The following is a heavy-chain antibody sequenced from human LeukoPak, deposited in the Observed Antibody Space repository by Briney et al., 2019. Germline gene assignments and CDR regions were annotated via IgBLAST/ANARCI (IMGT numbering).Heavy chain of an antibody. CDR3: ARERGRAWYYDFWSGYSLFDY. J-gene: IGHJ4*02. D-gene: IGHD3-3*01. Sequence: KSSETLSLTCTVSVGSLSSSSYYWGWIRQPPGKGLEWLGSIYYSGSTYYNPSLKSRVTISVDTSKNQFSLKLSSVTAADTAVYYCARERGRAWYYDFWSGYSLFDYWGQGTLVTVSS. CDR2: IYYSGST. CDR1: VGSLSSSSYY. V-gene: IGHV4-39*07.